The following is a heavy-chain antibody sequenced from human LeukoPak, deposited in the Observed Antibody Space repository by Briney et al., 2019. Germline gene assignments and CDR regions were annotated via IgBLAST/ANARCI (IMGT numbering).Heavy chain of an antibody. CDR3: ARDMGDRTNGVCYWIKYYYYYYGMDV. D-gene: IGHD2-8*01. J-gene: IGHJ6*02. Sequence: GGSLRLSCAASGFTFANYAMGWVRQAPGKGLEWVSSISSSSSYIYYADSVKGRFTISRDNAKNSLYLQMNSLRAEDTAVYYCARDMGDRTNGVCYWIKYYYYYYGMDVWGQGTTVTVSS. CDR2: ISSSSSYI. V-gene: IGHV3-21*01. CDR1: GFTFANYA.